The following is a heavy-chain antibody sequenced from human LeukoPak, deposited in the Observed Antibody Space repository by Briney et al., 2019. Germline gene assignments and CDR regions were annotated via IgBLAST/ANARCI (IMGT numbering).Heavy chain of an antibody. D-gene: IGHD5-18*01. Sequence: SSVKVSCKASGGTFSNYTISWVRQAPGQGLEWMGRIIPILGIANYAQKFQGRVTITADKSTSTAYMELSSLRSEDTAVYYCARVQLSDRNWFDPWGQGTLVTVSS. J-gene: IGHJ5*02. V-gene: IGHV1-69*02. CDR2: IIPILGIA. CDR3: ARVQLSDRNWFDP. CDR1: GGTFSNYT.